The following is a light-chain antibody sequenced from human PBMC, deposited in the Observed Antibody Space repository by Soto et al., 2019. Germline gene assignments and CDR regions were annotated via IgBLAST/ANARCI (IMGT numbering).Light chain of an antibody. V-gene: IGKV1-9*01. CDR2: AAS. CDR1: QGISSY. CDR3: EQLNSYPFT. Sequence: IQLTQSPSSLSASVGDRVTITCRAIQGISSYLAWYQQKPGKAPKLRIYAASTLQSGVPSRFSGSGSGTDFTLIISSLQPDDFATYYCEQLNSYPFTFGPGTKVDIK. J-gene: IGKJ3*01.